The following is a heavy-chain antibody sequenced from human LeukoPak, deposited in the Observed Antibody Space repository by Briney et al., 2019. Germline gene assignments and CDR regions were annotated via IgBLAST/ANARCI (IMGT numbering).Heavy chain of an antibody. Sequence: GGSLRLSCAASGFAFSNYWMSWVRQAPGKGLEWVANIKQDGSEKYFVDSVKGRSTISRDNAKKSLYLQMNSLRAEDTAVYYCAGHNPYYDSSGYYLDAFDIWGQGTMVTVSS. D-gene: IGHD3-22*01. V-gene: IGHV3-7*01. CDR1: GFAFSNYW. CDR3: AGHNPYYDSSGYYLDAFDI. CDR2: IKQDGSEK. J-gene: IGHJ3*02.